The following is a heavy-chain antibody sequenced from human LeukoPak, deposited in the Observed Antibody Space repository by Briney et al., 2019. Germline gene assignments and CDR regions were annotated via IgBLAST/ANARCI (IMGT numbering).Heavy chain of an antibody. CDR2: IRYDGSNK. D-gene: IGHD5-18*01. V-gene: IGHV3-30*02. CDR1: GFTFSSYG. J-gene: IGHJ4*02. CDR3: AKNSGYSYGSNFDY. Sequence: PGGSLRLSCAASGFTFSSYGMHWVRQAPGKGLEWVALIRYDGSNKYYADSVKGRFTISIDNSKNTLYLQMNSLRAEDTAVYYCAKNSGYSYGSNFDYWGQGTLVTVSS.